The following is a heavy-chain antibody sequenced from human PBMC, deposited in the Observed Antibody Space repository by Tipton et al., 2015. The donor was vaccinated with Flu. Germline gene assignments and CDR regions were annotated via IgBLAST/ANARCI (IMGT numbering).Heavy chain of an antibody. V-gene: IGHV4-38-2*02. CDR2: IYHSGTT. CDR1: GYSISSGYY. D-gene: IGHD2-2*01. J-gene: IGHJ4*02. Sequence: LRLSCAVSGYSISSGYYWGWIRQPPGKGLEWIGSIYHSGTTYYNPSLKSRVTISVDTSKNQFSLKLTSVTAADTAVYYCARDRWEYARGFDSWVQGTLVTVS. CDR3: ARDRWEYARGFDS.